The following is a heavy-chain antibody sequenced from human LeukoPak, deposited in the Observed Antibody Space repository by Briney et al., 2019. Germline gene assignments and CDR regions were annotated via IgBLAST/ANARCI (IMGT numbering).Heavy chain of an antibody. CDR1: GYTFTSYD. CDR3: ARAGNAYYGSGSYYTDNWFDP. J-gene: IGHJ5*02. D-gene: IGHD3-10*01. Sequence: GASVKVSCKASGYTFTSYDINWVRQATGQGLEWMGWMNPNSGNTGYAQKFQGRVTITRNTSISTAYMELSSLRSEDTAVYYCARAGNAYYGSGSYYTDNWFDPRGQGTLVTVSS. V-gene: IGHV1-8*03. CDR2: MNPNSGNT.